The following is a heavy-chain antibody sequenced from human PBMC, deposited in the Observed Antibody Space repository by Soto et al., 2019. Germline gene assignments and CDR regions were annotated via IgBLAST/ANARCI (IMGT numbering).Heavy chain of an antibody. CDR2: INPNSGGT. CDR3: ARALQYCSSASCYGGPQEVNDY. D-gene: IGHD2-2*01. Sequence: ASVKVSCKASGYTFTGYYIHWVRQAPGQGLEWMGWINPNSGGTNYAQKFQGWVTMTRDTSISTAYMELSRLRSDDTAVYYCARALQYCSSASCYGGPQEVNDYWGQGTQVTVSS. CDR1: GYTFTGYY. J-gene: IGHJ4*01. V-gene: IGHV1-2*04.